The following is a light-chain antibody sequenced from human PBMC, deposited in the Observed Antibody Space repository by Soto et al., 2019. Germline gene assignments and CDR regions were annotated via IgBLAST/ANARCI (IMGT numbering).Light chain of an antibody. Sequence: EIVLTQSPGTLSLSPGERATLSCRASQSVSSSYLAWYQQKPGQAPRLLIYGASSRATGIPDSFSGSGSGTDFPLTINRLEPEDFAVYYCQQYGSSPPLTFGGGTKVEIK. CDR1: QSVSSSY. CDR2: GAS. CDR3: QQYGSSPPLT. J-gene: IGKJ4*01. V-gene: IGKV3-20*01.